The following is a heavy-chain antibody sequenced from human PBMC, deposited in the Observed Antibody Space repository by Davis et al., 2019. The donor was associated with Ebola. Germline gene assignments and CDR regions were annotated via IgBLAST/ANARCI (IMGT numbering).Heavy chain of an antibody. J-gene: IGHJ4*02. CDR3: ARSPYSGYFDY. D-gene: IGHD2-15*01. Sequence: GGSLRLSCAASGFTFSSYGMHWVRQAPGKGLEWVAVIWYDGSNKYYADSVKGRFTISRDNSKNTLYLQMNSLRAEDTAVYYCARSPYSGYFDYWGQGTLVTVSS. CDR2: IWYDGSNK. V-gene: IGHV3-33*08. CDR1: GFTFSSYG.